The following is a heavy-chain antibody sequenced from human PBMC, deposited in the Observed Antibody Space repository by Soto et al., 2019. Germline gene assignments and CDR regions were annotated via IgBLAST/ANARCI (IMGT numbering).Heavy chain of an antibody. Sequence: QVQLQQSGPGLVKPSQTLSLTCAISGDSVSSNSAAWNWIRQSPSRGLEWLGRTYYRSKWYNDYAVSVKSRITINPDTSKHQFSLQLNSVTPEDTAVYYCARDELLAAAGAYYYGMDVWGQGTTVTVSS. D-gene: IGHD6-13*01. CDR3: ARDELLAAAGAYYYGMDV. V-gene: IGHV6-1*01. CDR1: GDSVSSNSAA. CDR2: TYYRSKWYN. J-gene: IGHJ6*02.